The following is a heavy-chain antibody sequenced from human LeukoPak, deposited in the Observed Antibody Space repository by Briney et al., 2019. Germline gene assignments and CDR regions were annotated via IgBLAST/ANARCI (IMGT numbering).Heavy chain of an antibody. D-gene: IGHD6-13*01. Sequence: GGSLRLSCAASGFTFDDYGMSWVRQAPGKGLEWVSGINWNGGSTGYADSVKGRFTISRDNAKNSLYLQMNSLRAEDTALYYCARGGAAAGRGYYYYYMDVWGKGTTVTVSS. CDR1: GFTFDDYG. CDR2: INWNGGST. V-gene: IGHV3-20*04. J-gene: IGHJ6*03. CDR3: ARGGAAAGRGYYYYYMDV.